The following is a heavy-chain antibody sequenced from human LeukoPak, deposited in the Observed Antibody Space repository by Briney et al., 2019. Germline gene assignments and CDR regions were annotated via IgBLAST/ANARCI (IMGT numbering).Heavy chain of an antibody. Sequence: PSETLSLTCAVYGGSFSCYYWSWIRHPPGKGLEWIGEINHSGNTNSNPSLKSRVTMSVDTSKNQFSLKLSSVIAADTAVYYCARTTEGYCSSASCFGFSYSYYMDVWGKGTTVTISS. CDR3: ARTTEGYCSSASCFGFSYSYYMDV. CDR1: GGSFSCYY. D-gene: IGHD2-2*01. V-gene: IGHV4-34*01. CDR2: INHSGNT. J-gene: IGHJ6*03.